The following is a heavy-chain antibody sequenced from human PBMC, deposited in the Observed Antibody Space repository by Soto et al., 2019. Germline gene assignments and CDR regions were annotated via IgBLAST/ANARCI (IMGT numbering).Heavy chain of an antibody. Sequence: QVQLQESGPGLVKPSETLSLTCTVSGGSMTSFYWSWIRRPPGKGLEWIGFVYSNGTTSYNLSLKSRVTMSVDTSTNQFSLRLKSVTAADSAVYYCARTPLFWGQGILVTVS. V-gene: IGHV4-59*01. CDR1: GGSMTSFY. CDR3: ARTPLF. CDR2: VYSNGTT. J-gene: IGHJ4*02. D-gene: IGHD2-15*01.